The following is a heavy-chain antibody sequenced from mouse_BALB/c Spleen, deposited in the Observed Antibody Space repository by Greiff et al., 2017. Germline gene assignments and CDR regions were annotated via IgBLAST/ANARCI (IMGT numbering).Heavy chain of an antibody. CDR2: ISSGGST. J-gene: IGHJ4*01. V-gene: IGHV5-6-5*01. CDR3: AREDAMDY. Sequence: EVKVEESGGGLVKPGGSLKLSCAASGFTFSSYAMSWVRQTPEKRLEWVASISSGGSTYYPDSVKGRFTISRDNARNILYLQMSSLRSEDTAMYYCAREDAMDYWGQGTSVTVSS. CDR1: GFTFSSYA.